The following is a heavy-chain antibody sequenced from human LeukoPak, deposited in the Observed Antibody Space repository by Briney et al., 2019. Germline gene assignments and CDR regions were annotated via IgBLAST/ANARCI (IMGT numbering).Heavy chain of an antibody. D-gene: IGHD5-24*01. CDR1: GGSISSYY. V-gene: IGHV4-59*01. CDR2: IYYSGST. CDR3: ARAKYERWLQLGAFDI. Sequence: SETLSLTCTVSGGSISSYYWSWIRQPPGKGLEWIGYIYYSGSTNYNPSLKNRVTISVDTSKNQFSLKLSSVTAADTAVYYCARAKYERWLQLGAFDIWGQGTMVTVSS. J-gene: IGHJ3*02.